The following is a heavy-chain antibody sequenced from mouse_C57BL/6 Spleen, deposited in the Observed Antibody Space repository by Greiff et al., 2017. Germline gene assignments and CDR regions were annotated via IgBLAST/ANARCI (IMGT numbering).Heavy chain of an antibody. J-gene: IGHJ2*01. Sequence: EVQLVESEGGLVQPGSSMKLSCTASGFTFSDYYMAWVRQVPEKGLEWVANINYDGSSTYYLDSLKSRFIISRDNAKNILYLQMSSLKSEDTATYYCARYRGYDEDYYFDYWGQGTTLTVSA. V-gene: IGHV5-16*01. CDR1: GFTFSDYY. D-gene: IGHD2-2*01. CDR2: INYDGSST. CDR3: ARYRGYDEDYYFDY.